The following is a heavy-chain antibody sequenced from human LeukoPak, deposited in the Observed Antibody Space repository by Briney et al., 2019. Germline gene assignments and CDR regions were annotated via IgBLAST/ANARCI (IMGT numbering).Heavy chain of an antibody. V-gene: IGHV4-59*01. CDR3: ARVRLVGYDILTGYYSFDY. CDR1: GGSISTYS. CDR2: IYYSGNT. Sequence: KPSETLSLTCTVSGGSISTYSWSWIRQPPGKGLEWIGYIYYSGNTNYNPSLKSRVTISVDTSKNQFSLKLSSVPAADTAVYYCARVRLVGYDILTGYYSFDYWGQGTLVTVSS. D-gene: IGHD3-9*01. J-gene: IGHJ4*02.